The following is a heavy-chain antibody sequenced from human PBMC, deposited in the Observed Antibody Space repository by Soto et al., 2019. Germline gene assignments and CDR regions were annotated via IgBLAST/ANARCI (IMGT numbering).Heavy chain of an antibody. CDR2: LSGDNGDI. CDR1: DYSFNSYG. J-gene: IGHJ4*02. V-gene: IGHV1-18*01. Sequence: QVQLVQSGDELKKPGASVKVSCKASDYSFNSYGITWVRKAPGQGLEWMGWLSGDNGDIKYAQKFQGRVTMTTDMSTSTVYMELRSLSSDDTAVYFCAGSRGFGFDFWGQGILVTASS. CDR3: AGSRGFGFDF. D-gene: IGHD2-15*01.